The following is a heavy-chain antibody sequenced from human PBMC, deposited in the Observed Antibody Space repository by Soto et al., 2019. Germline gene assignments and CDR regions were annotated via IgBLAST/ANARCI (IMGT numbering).Heavy chain of an antibody. Sequence: QVQLQQWGAGLLKPSETLSLTCAVYGGSFSGYYWSWIRQPPGKGLEWIGEINHSGSTNYNPSLKSRVTISVETSTNQFSQRLRSVTAADTAVYYCARERPMYGSGSLPLMYSFDYWGQGTLVTVSS. J-gene: IGHJ4*02. D-gene: IGHD3-10*01. CDR2: INHSGST. CDR1: GGSFSGYY. CDR3: ARERPMYGSGSLPLMYSFDY. V-gene: IGHV4-34*01.